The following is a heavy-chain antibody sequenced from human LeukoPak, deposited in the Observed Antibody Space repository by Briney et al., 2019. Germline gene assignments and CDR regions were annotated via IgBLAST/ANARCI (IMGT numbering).Heavy chain of an antibody. J-gene: IGHJ3*02. V-gene: IGHV4-39*07. CDR2: IYYSGST. CDR1: GGSISSSSYY. Sequence: SETLSLTCAVSGGSISSSSYYWGWIRQPPGKGLEWIGSIYYSGSTYYNPSLKSRVTISVDTSKNQFSLKLSSVTAADTGVYYCARDSRWSAHAFDIWGQGTMVTVSS. CDR3: ARDSRWSAHAFDI. D-gene: IGHD3-3*01.